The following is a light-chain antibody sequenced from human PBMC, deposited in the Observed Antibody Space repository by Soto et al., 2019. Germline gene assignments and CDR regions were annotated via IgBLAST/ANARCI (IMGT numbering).Light chain of an antibody. J-gene: IGLJ2*01. V-gene: IGLV4-60*02. CDR2: LDGSGSY. CDR3: ETWDGNTVV. CDR1: SGHSSYI. Sequence: QAVVTQSSSASASLGSSVKLTCTLSSGHSSYIIAWHQQQPGKAPRYLMKLDGSGSYNKGSGVPDRFTGSSSGADRYLTISNLQSDDEADYYCETWDGNTVVFGGGTKLTVL.